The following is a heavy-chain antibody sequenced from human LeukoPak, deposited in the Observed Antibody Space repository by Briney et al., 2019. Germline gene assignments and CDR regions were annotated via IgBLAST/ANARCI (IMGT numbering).Heavy chain of an antibody. CDR2: INPSGGST. CDR1: GYTFTGYY. V-gene: IGHV1-46*01. Sequence: ASVKVSCKASGYTFTGYYMHWVRQAPGQGLEWMGIINPSGGSTSYAQKFQGRVTMTRDTSTSTVYMELSSLRSEDTAVYYCARAMGEIQLFIGRDAPDYWGQGTLVTVSS. J-gene: IGHJ4*02. D-gene: IGHD5-18*01. CDR3: ARAMGEIQLFIGRDAPDY.